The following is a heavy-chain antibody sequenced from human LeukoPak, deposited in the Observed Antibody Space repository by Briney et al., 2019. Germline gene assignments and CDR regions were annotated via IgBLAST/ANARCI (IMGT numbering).Heavy chain of an antibody. V-gene: IGHV3-9*01. CDR3: AKPRLRRSALYYYYYYGMDV. D-gene: IGHD5-12*01. J-gene: IGHJ6*02. Sequence: PGGSLRLSCAASGFTFDDYAMHWVRQAPGKGLEWVSGISWNSGSIGYADSVKGRFTISRDNAKNSLYLQMNSLRAEDTALYYCAKPRLRRSALYYYYYYGMDVWGQGTTVTVSS. CDR2: ISWNSGSI. CDR1: GFTFDDYA.